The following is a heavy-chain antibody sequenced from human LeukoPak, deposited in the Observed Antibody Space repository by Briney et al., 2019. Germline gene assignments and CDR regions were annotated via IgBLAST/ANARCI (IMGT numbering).Heavy chain of an antibody. Sequence: GGSLRLSCAASGFTLSSYEMNWVRQAPGKGLEWVSYISSSGSTIYYADSVKGRFTISRDNAKNSLYLQMNSLRAEDTAVYYCARDLYTYDYVWGSYREFDYWGQGTLVTVFS. D-gene: IGHD3-16*02. CDR1: GFTLSSYE. CDR3: ARDLYTYDYVWGSYREFDY. J-gene: IGHJ4*02. V-gene: IGHV3-48*03. CDR2: ISSSGSTI.